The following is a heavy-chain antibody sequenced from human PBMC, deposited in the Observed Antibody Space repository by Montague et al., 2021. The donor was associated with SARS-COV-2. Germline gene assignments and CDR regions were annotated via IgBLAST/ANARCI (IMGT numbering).Heavy chain of an antibody. CDR1: GGSNNGSD. CDR3: AREDRWNWFDP. Sequence: SETLSLTCSGPGGSNNGSDWNCTRLNPRRGLEWYGYIYYRGSTNYNPSLETRVTLSVDPSKNQFSLKLSSVTAADTAVYYCAREDRWNWFDPWGQGTLVIVSS. CDR2: IYYRGST. V-gene: IGHV4-59*01. J-gene: IGHJ5*02. D-gene: IGHD5-24*01.